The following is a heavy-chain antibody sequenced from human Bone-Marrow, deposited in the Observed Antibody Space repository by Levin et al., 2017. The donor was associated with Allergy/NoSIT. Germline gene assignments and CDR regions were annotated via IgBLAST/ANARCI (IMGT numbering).Heavy chain of an antibody. CDR1: GFTVSSNY. Sequence: TGGSLRLSCAASGFTVSSNYMSWVRQAPGKGLEWVSVIYSGGSTYYADSVKGRFTISRDNSKNTLYLQMNSLRAEDTAVYYCARDASNTAMFHDAFDIWGQGTMVTVSS. J-gene: IGHJ3*02. CDR3: ARDASNTAMFHDAFDI. CDR2: IYSGGST. D-gene: IGHD5-18*01. V-gene: IGHV3-53*01.